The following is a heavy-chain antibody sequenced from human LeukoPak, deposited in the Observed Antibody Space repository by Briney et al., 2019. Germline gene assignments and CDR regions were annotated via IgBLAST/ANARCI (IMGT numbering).Heavy chain of an antibody. CDR3: TRVGGRYFSGNTYFDY. D-gene: IGHD3-10*01. CDR1: GFTFGDYA. Sequence: GGSLRLSCTASGFTFGDYAMSWVRQAPGKGLEWVGFIRSKAYGGTTEYAASVKGRFTISRDDSKSIAYLQMNSLKTEDTAVYYCTRVGGRYFSGNTYFDYWGQGTLVTVSS. V-gene: IGHV3-49*04. CDR2: IRSKAYGGTT. J-gene: IGHJ4*02.